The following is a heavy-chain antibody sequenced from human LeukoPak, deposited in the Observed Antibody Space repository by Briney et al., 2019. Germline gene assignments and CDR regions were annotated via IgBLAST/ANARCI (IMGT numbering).Heavy chain of an antibody. CDR2: INHSGST. J-gene: IGHJ4*02. CDR1: GGSFSGYY. D-gene: IGHD3-10*01. Sequence: PSETLSLTCAVYGGSFSGYYWSWIRQPPGKGLEWIGEINHSGSTNYNPSLKSRVTISVDTSKNQFSLKLSSVTAADTAEYYCAREGGVRGVIPLGYWGQGTLVTVSS. CDR3: AREGGVRGVIPLGY. V-gene: IGHV4-34*01.